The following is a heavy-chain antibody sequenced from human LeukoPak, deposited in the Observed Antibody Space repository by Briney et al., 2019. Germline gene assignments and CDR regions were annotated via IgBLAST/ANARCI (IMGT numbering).Heavy chain of an antibody. CDR2: ISSSGSTI. V-gene: IGHV3-48*03. CDR1: GFTFSSYE. J-gene: IGHJ6*03. D-gene: IGHD3-10*01. CDR3: AKDMPLWFGEYHYYYMDV. Sequence: GGSLRLSCAASGFTFSSYEMNWVRQAPGKGLEWVSYISSSGSTIYYADPVKGRFTISRDNSKNSLYLQMNSLRTEDTALYYCAKDMPLWFGEYHYYYMDVWGKGTTVTVSS.